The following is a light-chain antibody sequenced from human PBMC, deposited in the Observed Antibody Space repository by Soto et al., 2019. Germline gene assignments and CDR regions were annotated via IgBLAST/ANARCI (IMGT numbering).Light chain of an antibody. V-gene: IGKV3-15*01. Sequence: EMVLRQSPATLSVSPGERATLSCRASQSLSSNLAWYQQKVGQPPRLLIYAASTRATGIPARFTGSESGTEFTLTITSLQSEDFEIYYCQQYRNSPVTFGGGTKVEI. CDR3: QQYRNSPVT. CDR1: QSLSSN. CDR2: AAS. J-gene: IGKJ4*01.